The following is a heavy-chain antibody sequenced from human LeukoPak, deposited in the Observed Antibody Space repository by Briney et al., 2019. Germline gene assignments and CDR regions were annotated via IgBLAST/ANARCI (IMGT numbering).Heavy chain of an antibody. CDR3: TRDSDWAFDN. J-gene: IGHJ4*02. CDR1: GFTFSSYV. V-gene: IGHV3-48*02. CDR2: INHNAETI. D-gene: IGHD2-21*02. Sequence: GGSLRLSCAASGFTFSSYVMSWVRQAPGKGLEWVSYINHNAETIYYADSVKGRFTISRDNAKNVLYLQMNRLRDGDTAVYYCTRDSDWAFDNWGQGTLVTVSS.